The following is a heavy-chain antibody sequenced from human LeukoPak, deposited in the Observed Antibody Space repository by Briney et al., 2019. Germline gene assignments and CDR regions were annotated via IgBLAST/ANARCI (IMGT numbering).Heavy chain of an antibody. V-gene: IGHV3-74*01. CDR2: INGDGSST. CDR1: GFTFNTYW. CDR3: AKDSRRFDY. J-gene: IGHJ4*02. Sequence: GGSLRLSCAASGFTFNTYWMHWGRQAPGKGLVWVSRINGDGSSTDYADSVKGRFTISRDNAKNSVYLQMNSLRAEDTAVYYCAKDSRRFDYWGQGTLVTVSS.